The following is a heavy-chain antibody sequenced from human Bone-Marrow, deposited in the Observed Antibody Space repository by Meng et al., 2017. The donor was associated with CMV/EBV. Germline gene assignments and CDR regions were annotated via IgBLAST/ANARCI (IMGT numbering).Heavy chain of an antibody. CDR1: GFTFSSYS. J-gene: IGHJ6*02. Sequence: GESLKISCAASGFTFSSYSMNWVRQAPGKGLEWVSYISSSSSTIYYADSVKGRFTVSRDNAKNSLYLQMNSLRAEDTAVYYCARPRLELGYGMDVWGQGTTVTVSS. CDR2: ISSSSSTI. D-gene: IGHD1-7*01. V-gene: IGHV3-48*04. CDR3: ARPRLELGYGMDV.